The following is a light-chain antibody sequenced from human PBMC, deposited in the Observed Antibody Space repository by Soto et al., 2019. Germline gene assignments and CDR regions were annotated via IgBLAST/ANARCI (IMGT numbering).Light chain of an antibody. CDR2: DDN. CDR1: RSNIGTNT. V-gene: IGLV1-44*01. CDR3: ATWDDSLIV. Sequence: QSVLTQPPSASGTPGQRVTISCSGSRSNIGTNTVDWYQQVPGTAPKLLIYDDNQRPSGVPDRFSASKSGTSASLAISGLQSDDEADYYCATWDDSLIVFGGGTKLTVL. J-gene: IGLJ2*01.